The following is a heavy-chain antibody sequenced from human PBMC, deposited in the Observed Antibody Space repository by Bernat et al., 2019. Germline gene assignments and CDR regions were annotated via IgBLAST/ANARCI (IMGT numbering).Heavy chain of an antibody. CDR1: GGSISSGDYY. CDR3: ATENVGSGSYYWFDP. D-gene: IGHD3-10*01. Sequence: QVQLQESGPGLVKPSQTLSLTCTVSGGSISSGDYYWSWIRQPPGKGLEWIGYIYYSGSTYYNPSLKSRVTISVDTSKNQFYLKLSSVTAADTAVYYCATENVGSGSYYWFDPWGQGTLVTVSS. CDR2: IYYSGST. J-gene: IGHJ5*02. V-gene: IGHV4-30-4*01.